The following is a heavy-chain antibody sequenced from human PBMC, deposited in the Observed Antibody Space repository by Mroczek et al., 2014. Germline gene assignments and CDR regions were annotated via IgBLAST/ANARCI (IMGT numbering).Heavy chain of an antibody. J-gene: IGHJ4*02. D-gene: IGHD2-2*01. CDR3: ARGGRGSVCSSTSCPSHGDHFDY. V-gene: IGHV4-61*02. CDR2: IYTSGST. CDR1: GGSISSGSYY. Sequence: KESGPGLVKPSQTLSLTCTVSGGSISSGSYYWSWIRQPAGKGLEWIGRIYTSGSTNYNPSLKSRVTMSVDTSKNQFSLKLSSVTAADTAVYYCARGGRGSVCSSTSCPSHGDHFDYVGPGNPGHRL.